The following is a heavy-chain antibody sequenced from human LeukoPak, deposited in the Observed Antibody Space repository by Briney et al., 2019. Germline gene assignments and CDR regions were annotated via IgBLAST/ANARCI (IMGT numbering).Heavy chain of an antibody. CDR3: AREEWWFDS. D-gene: IGHD2-8*01. V-gene: IGHV3-7*01. CDR2: IKYDGSEK. J-gene: IGHJ5*01. Sequence: PGGSLRLSCAASGFTFSSYWMSWVRQAPGKGLEWGANIKYDGSEKHYVDSVKGRFTISRDNAKTSVYLQMNSPRAEDTAVYYCAREEWWFDSWGQGTLVTVSS. CDR1: GFTFSSYW.